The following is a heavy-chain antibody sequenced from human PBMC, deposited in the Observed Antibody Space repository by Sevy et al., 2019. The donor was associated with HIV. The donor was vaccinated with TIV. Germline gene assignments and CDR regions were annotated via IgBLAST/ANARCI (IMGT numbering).Heavy chain of an antibody. J-gene: IGHJ4*02. CDR1: GFTFSSYS. D-gene: IGHD3-22*01. V-gene: IGHV3-48*02. CDR3: AREGAYYYDSSCYY. Sequence: GGSLRLSCAASGFTFSSYSMNWVRQAPGKGLEWVSYISSSSSTIYYADSVKGRFTISRVNAKNLLYLQMNSLRDEDTAVYYCAREGAYYYDSSCYYWGQGTLVTVSS. CDR2: ISSSSSTI.